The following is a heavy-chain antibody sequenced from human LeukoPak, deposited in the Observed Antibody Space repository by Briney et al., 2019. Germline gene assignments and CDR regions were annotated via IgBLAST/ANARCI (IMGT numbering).Heavy chain of an antibody. V-gene: IGHV3-23*01. CDR2: ISTTGDST. Sequence: PGGSLRLSCAASGFTFSGCAMSWVRKAPGKGLEWVSAISTTGDSTYYADSVKGRFTISRDISKNTLDLQMNSLRAEDTAVYYCAKGSRSSRPYYFDYWGQGALVTAPS. J-gene: IGHJ4*02. D-gene: IGHD2-2*01. CDR1: GFTFSGCA. CDR3: AKGSRSSRPYYFDY.